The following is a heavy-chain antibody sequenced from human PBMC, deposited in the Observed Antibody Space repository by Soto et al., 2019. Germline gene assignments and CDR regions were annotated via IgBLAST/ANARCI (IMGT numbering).Heavy chain of an antibody. D-gene: IGHD1-7*01. CDR3: ARHGEELELRSNFHY. CDR1: GGSISSSSYY. J-gene: IGHJ4*02. Sequence: QLQLQESGPGLVKPSVTLSLTCSVSGGSISSSSYYWAWIRQPPGKGLEWLGTLYYSGKTYYNPSLKSRVTMSVDTSRNQFSLNLSSVTAADTAVYYCARHGEELELRSNFHYWGQGTLVTVSS. V-gene: IGHV4-39*01. CDR2: LYYSGKT.